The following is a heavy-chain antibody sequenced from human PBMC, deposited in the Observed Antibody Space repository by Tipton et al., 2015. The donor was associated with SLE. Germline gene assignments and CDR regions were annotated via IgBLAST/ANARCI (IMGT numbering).Heavy chain of an antibody. Sequence: GLVKPSETLSLTCAVSGGSISGYYWSWIRQPPGKELEWIGYIHYSGTTDYNPSLRSRVTMSIDTSRNQFSLKLSSVTAADTAVYYCARERRSYSSSSSGMDVWGQGTTVTVSS. CDR2: IHYSGTT. CDR1: GGSISGYY. D-gene: IGHD6-13*01. CDR3: ARERRSYSSSSSGMDV. V-gene: IGHV4-59*01. J-gene: IGHJ6*02.